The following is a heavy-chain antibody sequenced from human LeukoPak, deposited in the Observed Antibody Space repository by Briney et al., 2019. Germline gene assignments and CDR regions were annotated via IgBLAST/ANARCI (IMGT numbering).Heavy chain of an antibody. D-gene: IGHD6-19*01. CDR2: INQDGGEK. J-gene: IGHJ4*02. Sequence: PGGSLRLSCAASGFTFSSYWMSWVRQAPGKGLEWVANINQDGGEKYYVDSVKGRFTISRDNAKNSLYLQLNSLRAEDTTVYYCARSPYTSGWYGVGYWGQGTLVTVSS. V-gene: IGHV3-7*01. CDR3: ARSPYTSGWYGVGY. CDR1: GFTFSSYW.